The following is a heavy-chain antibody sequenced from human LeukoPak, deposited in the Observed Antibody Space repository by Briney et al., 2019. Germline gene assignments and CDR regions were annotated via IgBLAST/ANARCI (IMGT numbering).Heavy chain of an antibody. V-gene: IGHV3-21*01. CDR3: ARDWQPQAAIPGAFDI. CDR2: ISSSSSYI. D-gene: IGHD2-2*02. J-gene: IGHJ3*02. CDR1: GFTFSSYS. Sequence: GGSLRLSCAASGFTFSSYSMNWVRQAPGKGLEWVSSISSSSSYIHYADSVKGRFTISRDNAKNSLYLQMNSPRAEDTAVYYCARDWQPQAAIPGAFDIWGQGTMVTVSS.